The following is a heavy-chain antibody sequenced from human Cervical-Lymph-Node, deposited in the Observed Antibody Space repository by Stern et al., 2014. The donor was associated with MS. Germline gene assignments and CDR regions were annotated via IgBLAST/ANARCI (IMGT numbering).Heavy chain of an antibody. V-gene: IGHV4-4*02. CDR3: ASVEGNY. CDR2: IYRSGST. J-gene: IGHJ4*02. D-gene: IGHD1-1*01. CDR1: GGSISSRNW. Sequence: VQLLESGPGLVKPSGTLSLTCAVSGGSISSRNWRCCVRPPPGKRLVWTGVIYRSGSTYYNPSLKSRVTISVDTSKNLFSLKLSTGAAADAAVYYGASVEGNYWGQGTLVTVSS.